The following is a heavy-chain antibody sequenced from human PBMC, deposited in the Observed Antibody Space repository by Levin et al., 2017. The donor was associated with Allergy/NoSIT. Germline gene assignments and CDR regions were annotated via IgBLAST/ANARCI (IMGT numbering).Heavy chain of an antibody. CDR1: GFTFSNYA. CDR2: IKSDGGGA. Sequence: GGSLRLSCVGSGFTFSNYAMSWVRQAPGKGLEWVSGIKSDGGGASSADSVKGRFTISRDNSRNSLYLQMNSLKAEDTPVYRCAEGNLGQCGATGCYPFDFWGQGTLVTVSS. J-gene: IGHJ4*02. D-gene: IGHD2-15*01. CDR3: AEGNLGQCGATGCYPFDF. V-gene: IGHV3-23*01.